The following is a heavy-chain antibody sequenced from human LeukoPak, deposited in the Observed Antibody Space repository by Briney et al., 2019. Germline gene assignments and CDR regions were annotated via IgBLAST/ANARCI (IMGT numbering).Heavy chain of an antibody. J-gene: IGHJ4*02. D-gene: IGHD4-23*01. CDR3: AKGDYGGNSEVASFDY. Sequence: GGSLRLSCAASGFTFSSYGMHWVRQAPGKGLEWVAVISYDGSNKYYADSVKGRFTISRDNSKNTLYLQMNSLRAEDTAVYYCAKGDYGGNSEVASFDYWGQGTLVTVSS. V-gene: IGHV3-30*18. CDR1: GFTFSSYG. CDR2: ISYDGSNK.